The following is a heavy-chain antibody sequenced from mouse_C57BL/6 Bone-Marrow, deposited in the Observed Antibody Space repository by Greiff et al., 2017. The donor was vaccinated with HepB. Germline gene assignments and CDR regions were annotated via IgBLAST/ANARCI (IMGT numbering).Heavy chain of an antibody. D-gene: IGHD1-1*01. Sequence: QVQLQQSGPGLVQPSQSLSITCTVSGFSLTSYGVHWVRQSPGKGLEWLGVIWSGGSTDYNAAFISRLSISKDNSKSQVFFKMNSLQADDTAIYYCARLYGSSYEGLGTWGQGTLVTVSA. CDR1: GFSLTSYG. CDR2: IWSGGST. CDR3: ARLYGSSYEGLGT. V-gene: IGHV2-2*01. J-gene: IGHJ3*01.